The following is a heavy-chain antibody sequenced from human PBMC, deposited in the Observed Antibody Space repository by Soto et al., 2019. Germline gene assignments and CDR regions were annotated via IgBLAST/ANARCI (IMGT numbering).Heavy chain of an antibody. D-gene: IGHD4-17*01. Sequence: GGSLRLSCTASGFTFGDYAMSWFRQAPGKGLEWVGFIRSKAYGGTTEYAASVKGRFTISRDDSKSIAYLQMNSLKTEDTAVYYCTRPLVLFNYGDYDACGWFDPWGQGTLVTVSS. CDR1: GFTFGDYA. J-gene: IGHJ5*02. V-gene: IGHV3-49*03. CDR3: TRPLVLFNYGDYDACGWFDP. CDR2: IRSKAYGGTT.